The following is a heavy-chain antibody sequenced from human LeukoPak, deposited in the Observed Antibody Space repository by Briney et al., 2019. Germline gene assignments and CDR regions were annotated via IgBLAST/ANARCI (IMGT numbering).Heavy chain of an antibody. V-gene: IGHV3-21*06. J-gene: IGHJ5*02. D-gene: IGHD3-9*01. CDR2: INPNGDYI. CDR1: GFIFSSYN. CDR3: ARGIGYFDWLFFS. Sequence: GGSLRLSCAASGFIFSSYNMNWVRQAPGKGLEWVSSINPNGDYIYYADSVKGRFTISRDNAKNSIYLQMTSLKAEDTAVYFCARGIGYFDWLFFSWGQGTLLTVSS.